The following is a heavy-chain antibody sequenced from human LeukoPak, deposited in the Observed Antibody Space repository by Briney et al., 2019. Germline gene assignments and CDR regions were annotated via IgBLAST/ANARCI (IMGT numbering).Heavy chain of an antibody. V-gene: IGHV1-24*01. D-gene: IGHD3-22*01. CDR3: AKGGGYYYDSSGYTPDY. Sequence: ASVKVSCKVSGYTLTELSMHWVRQAPGKGLEWMGGFDPEDGETIYAQKFQGRVTMTEDTSTDTAYMELSSLRTEDTAVYYCAKGGGYYYDSSGYTPDYWGQGTLVTVSS. CDR1: GYTLTELS. CDR2: FDPEDGET. J-gene: IGHJ4*02.